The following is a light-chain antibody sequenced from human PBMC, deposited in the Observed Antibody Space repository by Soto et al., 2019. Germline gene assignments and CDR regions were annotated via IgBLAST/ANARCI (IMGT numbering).Light chain of an antibody. J-gene: IGLJ1*01. Sequence: QSALTQPASVSGSPGQSITISCTGTSSDVGDYSYVSWFQQHPGKAPKLIIHEVTKRPSGVSNRFSGSKSGNTASLTISGLQADDEAGYYCSSYTTISTHNYVFGTGTKLTVL. CDR3: SSYTTISTHNYV. CDR2: EVT. V-gene: IGLV2-14*01. CDR1: SSDVGDYSY.